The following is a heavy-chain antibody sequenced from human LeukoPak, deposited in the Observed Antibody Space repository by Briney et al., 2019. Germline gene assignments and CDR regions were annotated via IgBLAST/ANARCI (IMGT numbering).Heavy chain of an antibody. CDR1: GFTFSDYY. V-gene: IGHV3-11*01. CDR3: AKASSGGSCCLFDY. CDR2: ISSSSSTI. J-gene: IGHJ4*02. D-gene: IGHD2-15*01. Sequence: GGSLRLSCAASGFTFSDYYMSWIRQAPGKGLEWVSYISSSSSTIYYADSVKGRFTISRDNSKNTLYLQMNSLRAEDTAVYYCAKASSGGSCCLFDYWGQGTLVTVSS.